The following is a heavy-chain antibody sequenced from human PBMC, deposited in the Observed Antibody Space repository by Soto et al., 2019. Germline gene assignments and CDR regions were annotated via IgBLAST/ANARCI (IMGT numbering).Heavy chain of an antibody. J-gene: IGHJ6*02. CDR2: ISWDGGST. CDR3: AKDIGVRGYYYYGMDV. D-gene: IGHD3-10*01. Sequence: DVQLVESGGVVVQPGGSLRLSCAASGFTFDDYTMHWVRQAPGKGLEWVSLISWDGGSTYYADSVKGRFTISRDNSKNSLYLQMNSLRTEDTALYYCAKDIGVRGYYYYGMDVWGQGTTVTVSS. V-gene: IGHV3-43*01. CDR1: GFTFDDYT.